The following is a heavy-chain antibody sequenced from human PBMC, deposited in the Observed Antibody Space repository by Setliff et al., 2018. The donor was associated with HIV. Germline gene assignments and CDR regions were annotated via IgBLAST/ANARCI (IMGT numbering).Heavy chain of an antibody. CDR1: GGSISTTSYY. CDR3: ARHVILLEWLSYFYMDV. CDR2: VYYSGRT. D-gene: IGHD6-19*01. V-gene: IGHV4-39*01. Sequence: SETLSLTCTVSGGSISTTSYYWGWIRQPPGKGLEWIGSVYYSGRTYYNPSLKSRVTVSVDTSKNQFSLRLTSVTAADTAVYYCARHVILLEWLSYFYMDVWGKGATVTVSS. J-gene: IGHJ6*03.